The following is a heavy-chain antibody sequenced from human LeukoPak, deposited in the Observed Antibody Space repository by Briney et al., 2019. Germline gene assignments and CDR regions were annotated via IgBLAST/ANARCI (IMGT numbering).Heavy chain of an antibody. CDR1: GFTFSSYD. Sequence: PGGSLRLSCAASGFTFSSYDMNWVRQAPRKGLEWVSYISISSTIYHADSVKGRFTISRDNAKNSLYLQMNSLRAEDTAVYYCAELGITMIGGVWGKGTTVTISS. CDR2: ISISSTI. V-gene: IGHV3-69-1*02. J-gene: IGHJ6*04. D-gene: IGHD3-10*02. CDR3: AELGITMIGGV.